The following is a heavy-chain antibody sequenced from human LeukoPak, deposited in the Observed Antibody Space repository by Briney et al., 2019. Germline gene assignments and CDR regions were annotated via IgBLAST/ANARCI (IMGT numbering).Heavy chain of an antibody. D-gene: IGHD6-13*01. Sequence: PGGSLRLSCAASGFTFSSYSMNWVRQAPGKGLECVSSISSSSSSIYYADSVKGRFTISRDDAKNSLYLQMNSLRAEDTAVYYCARTATDTGEFDYWGQGTLVTVSS. CDR1: GFTFSSYS. V-gene: IGHV3-21*01. CDR3: ARTATDTGEFDY. CDR2: ISSSSSSI. J-gene: IGHJ4*02.